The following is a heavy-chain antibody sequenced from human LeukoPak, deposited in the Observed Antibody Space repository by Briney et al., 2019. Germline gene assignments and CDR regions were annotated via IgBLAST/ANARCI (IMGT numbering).Heavy chain of an antibody. D-gene: IGHD3-22*01. CDR3: ARSTYYYDSSGPDGRSGNYFEY. Sequence: GRSLRLSCAASGFTFSSYGMHWVRRAPGKGLEWVAVIWYDGSNKYYADSAKGRFTISRDNSKNTLYLQMNSLRAEDTAVYYCARSTYYYDSSGPDGRSGNYFEYWGQGTLVTVSS. V-gene: IGHV3-33*03. J-gene: IGHJ4*02. CDR1: GFTFSSYG. CDR2: IWYDGSNK.